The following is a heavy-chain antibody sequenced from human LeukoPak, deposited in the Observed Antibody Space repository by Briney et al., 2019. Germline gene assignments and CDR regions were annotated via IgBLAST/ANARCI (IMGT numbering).Heavy chain of an antibody. CDR1: GFTFSSYG. J-gene: IGHJ6*03. CDR3: AKDRVQLWRRPDYYYYYMDV. D-gene: IGHD5-18*01. Sequence: PGGSLRLSCAASGFTFSSYGMSWVRQAPGKGLEWVSAISGSGGSTYYADSVRGRFTISRDNSKNTLYLQMNSLRAEDTAVYYCAKDRVQLWRRPDYYYYYMDVWGKGTTVTISS. V-gene: IGHV3-23*01. CDR2: ISGSGGST.